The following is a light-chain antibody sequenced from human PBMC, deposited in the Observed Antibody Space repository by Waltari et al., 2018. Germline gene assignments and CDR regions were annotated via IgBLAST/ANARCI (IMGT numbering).Light chain of an antibody. CDR3: AAWDDSLSAVP. Sequence: QSVLTQPPSTSGTPGQRVTISCSGSNSNIGSNYVYWYQQVPGMAPKLLIYKNNQLPSGVPDRFSGSKSGTSASLAISALRSEDEADYYCAAWDDSLSAVPFGGGTKVTVL. J-gene: IGLJ2*01. V-gene: IGLV1-47*01. CDR1: NSNIGSNY. CDR2: KNN.